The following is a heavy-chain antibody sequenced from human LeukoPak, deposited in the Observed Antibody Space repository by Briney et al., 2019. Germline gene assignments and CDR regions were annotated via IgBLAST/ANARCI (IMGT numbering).Heavy chain of an antibody. CDR1: GGSISSYY. Sequence: SETLSLTCTVSGGSISSYYWGWIRQPPGKGLEWIGSIYYSGSTYYNPSLKSRVTISVDTSKNQFSLKLSSVTAADTAVYYCASTGQSTTVTQDDAFDIWGQGTMVTVSS. D-gene: IGHD4-11*01. J-gene: IGHJ3*02. V-gene: IGHV4-39*01. CDR3: ASTGQSTTVTQDDAFDI. CDR2: IYYSGST.